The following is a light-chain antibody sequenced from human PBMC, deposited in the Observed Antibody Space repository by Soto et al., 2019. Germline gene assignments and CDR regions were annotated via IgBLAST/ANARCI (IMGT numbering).Light chain of an antibody. CDR1: QSVSNTY. V-gene: IGKV3-20*01. Sequence: IVLTQSPDTLSLSPGETATLSCRASQSVSNTYLAWYQQKPGQAPRLLIYGASGRATAIPDRFSGSGSGTEFTLIINRLEPEDFALYYCQHYGTSIIFGQVTRLEI. CDR3: QHYGTSII. CDR2: GAS. J-gene: IGKJ5*01.